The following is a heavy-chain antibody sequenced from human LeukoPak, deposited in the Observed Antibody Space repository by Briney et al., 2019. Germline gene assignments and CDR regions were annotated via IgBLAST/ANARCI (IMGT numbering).Heavy chain of an antibody. CDR2: IYTSGST. J-gene: IGHJ4*02. CDR3: AREGHDSSGYYYFDY. CDR1: GGSISSYY. V-gene: IGHV4-4*07. Sequence: SETLSLTCTVSGGSISSYYWSWIRQPAGKGLEWIGRIYTSGSTNYNPSLKSRVTMSVDTSKNQFSLKLSSVTAADTAVYYCAREGHDSSGYYYFDYWGQGTLVTVSS. D-gene: IGHD3-22*01.